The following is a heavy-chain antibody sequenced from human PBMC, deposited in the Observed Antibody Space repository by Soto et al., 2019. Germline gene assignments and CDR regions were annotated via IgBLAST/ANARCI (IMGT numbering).Heavy chain of an antibody. CDR2: IYYSGST. CDR1: GGSISSYY. V-gene: IGHV4-59*01. D-gene: IGHD3-22*01. J-gene: IGHJ4*02. Sequence: PSETLSLTCTVSGGSISSYYWSWIRQPPGKGLEWIGYIYYSGSTNYNPSLKSRVTISVDTSKNQFSLKLSSVTAADTAVYYCARVRRYYYDSSGLFDYWGQGTLVTVSS. CDR3: ARVRRYYYDSSGLFDY.